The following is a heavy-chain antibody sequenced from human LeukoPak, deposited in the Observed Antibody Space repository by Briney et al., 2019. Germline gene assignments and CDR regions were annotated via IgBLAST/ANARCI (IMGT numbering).Heavy chain of an antibody. CDR2: ISSTSSYI. J-gene: IGHJ4*02. CDR1: GFTFSSYT. CDR3: ARGRVNGRYCGGDCYYY. D-gene: IGHD2-21*01. V-gene: IGHV3-21*01. Sequence: GGSLRLSCAASGFTFSSYTMNWVRQAPGKGLEWVSSISSTSSYIYYADSVKGRFTISRDNAKNSLYLQINSLRAEDTAVYYCARGRVNGRYCGGDCYYYWGQGTLVTV.